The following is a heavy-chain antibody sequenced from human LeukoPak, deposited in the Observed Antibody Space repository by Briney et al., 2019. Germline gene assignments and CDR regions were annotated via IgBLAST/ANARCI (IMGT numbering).Heavy chain of an antibody. J-gene: IGHJ4*02. CDR2: IYYSGST. D-gene: IGHD2-2*01. V-gene: IGHV4-39*07. CDR1: GGSISSSSYY. Sequence: KPSETLSLTCTVSGGSISSSSYYWGWIRQPPGKGLEWIGSIYYSGSTYYNPSLKSRVTISVDTSKNQFSLKLNSVTAADSAVYYCARLTYCSSTSCYGGELDYWGQGTLVTVSS. CDR3: ARLTYCSSTSCYGGELDY.